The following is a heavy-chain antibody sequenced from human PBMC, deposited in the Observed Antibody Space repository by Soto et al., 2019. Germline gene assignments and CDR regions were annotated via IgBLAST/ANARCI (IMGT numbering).Heavy chain of an antibody. Sequence: QVQLQESGPGLVKPSETLSLSCSVSGGSLTNYYWSWIRQPPGKGLEWIGYVFSNGVTHYNPSLESRVTMSVDTSKNQFSLKLNFVTTADTAVYFCARSSLEPTRRWFDPWGQGTLVTVSS. D-gene: IGHD1-1*01. CDR1: GGSLTNYY. J-gene: IGHJ5*02. CDR3: ARSSLEPTRRWFDP. V-gene: IGHV4-59*01. CDR2: VFSNGVT.